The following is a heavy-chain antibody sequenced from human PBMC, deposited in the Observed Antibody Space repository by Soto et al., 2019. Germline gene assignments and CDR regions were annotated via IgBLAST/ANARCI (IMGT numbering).Heavy chain of an antibody. V-gene: IGHV5-51*01. J-gene: IGHJ6*02. D-gene: IGHD5-18*01. CDR1: GYSFTSYW. CDR2: IYPGYSDT. Sequence: PGESLKISCKGSGYSFTSYWIGWVRQMPGKGLEWMGIIYPGYSDTRYSPSFQGQVTISADKSISTAYLQWSSLKASDTAMYYCARFPPQLEEGMDVWGQGTTVTVSS. CDR3: ARFPPQLEEGMDV.